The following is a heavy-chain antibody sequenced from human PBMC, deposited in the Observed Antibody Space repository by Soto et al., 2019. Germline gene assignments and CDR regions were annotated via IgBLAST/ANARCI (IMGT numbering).Heavy chain of an antibody. CDR1: GCSFSSSAYY. CDR3: AIMSGSTYVPFDY. V-gene: IGHV4-39*01. D-gene: IGHD1-26*01. CDR2: IFYSGNT. J-gene: IGHJ4*02. Sequence: KAXETLPLTCTVAGCSFSSSAYYWGWIRQSPGKGLEWIGSIFYSGNTYYSPSLKSRVTMSVDTSKDQFSLKLSSVTAADTAAYYCAIMSGSTYVPFDYWGQGTLVTVSS.